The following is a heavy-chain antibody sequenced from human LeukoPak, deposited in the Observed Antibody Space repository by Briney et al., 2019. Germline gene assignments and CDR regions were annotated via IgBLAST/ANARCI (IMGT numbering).Heavy chain of an antibody. J-gene: IGHJ4*02. CDR2: TYYRSKWSN. Sequence: SQTLSLTCAISGDSVSSNSATWNWIWQSPSRGLEWLGRTYYRSKWSNDYAESVKSRITVNPDTSKNQFSLQLNSVTPEDTAMYYCTRALGVVFDNWGQGTPVTVSS. CDR3: TRALGVVFDN. V-gene: IGHV6-1*01. CDR1: GDSVSSNSAT. D-gene: IGHD2-8*01.